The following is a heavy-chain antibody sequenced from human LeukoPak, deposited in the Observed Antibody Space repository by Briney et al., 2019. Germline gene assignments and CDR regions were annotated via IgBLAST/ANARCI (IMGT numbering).Heavy chain of an antibody. Sequence: SQTLSLTCTVSGGSISSYYWSWIRQPPGKGLEWIGYIYYSGSTNYNPSLKSRVTISVDTSKNQFSLKLSSVTAADTAVYYCASWATYYYGMDVWGQGTTVTVSS. CDR1: GGSISSYY. D-gene: IGHD1-26*01. J-gene: IGHJ6*02. CDR2: IYYSGST. V-gene: IGHV4-59*08. CDR3: ASWATYYYGMDV.